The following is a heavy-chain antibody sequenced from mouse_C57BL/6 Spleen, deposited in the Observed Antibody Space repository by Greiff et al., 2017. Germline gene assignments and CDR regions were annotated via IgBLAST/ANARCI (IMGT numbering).Heavy chain of an antibody. J-gene: IGHJ1*03. CDR1: GYSITSGYY. CDR3: ARDYYGSSYVYFAV. D-gene: IGHD1-1*01. V-gene: IGHV3-6*01. CDR2: ISYAGSN. Sequence: EVKLQESGPGLVKPSQSLSLTCSVSGYSITSGYYWYWIRQVPRNKLEWMGYISYAGSNNYNPSVKNRISITRDTSMHQFFMKLTSVTTADTATYYCARDYYGSSYVYFAVWGTGTTVTVS.